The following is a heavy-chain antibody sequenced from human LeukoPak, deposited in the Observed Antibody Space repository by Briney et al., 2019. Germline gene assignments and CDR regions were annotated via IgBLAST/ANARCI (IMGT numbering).Heavy chain of an antibody. Sequence: ASVKVSCKTSANTFTSNYYLHWVRQAPGQGLEWMGVINPGSGFTSNAAKFRGGVTMTRDMSTSTVYMDLNSLRSEDTAVYHCARETTGTGGFDSWGQGTLVTVSS. CDR1: ANTFTSNYY. CDR2: INPGSGFT. D-gene: IGHD7-27*01. CDR3: ARETTGTGGFDS. V-gene: IGHV1-46*01. J-gene: IGHJ4*02.